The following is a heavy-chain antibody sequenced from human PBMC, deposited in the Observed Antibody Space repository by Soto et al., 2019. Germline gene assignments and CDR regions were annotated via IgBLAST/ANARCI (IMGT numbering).Heavy chain of an antibody. CDR2: ISSNGVTI. Sequence: GGSLRLSCAASGFTFSDYYMSWIRQAPGKGLEWISYISSNGVTIYCADSVKGRFTISRDNAKNSLYLQMNSLRAEDTAVYYCATYPGAYSSSHWFDPWGQGTLVTVSS. J-gene: IGHJ5*02. V-gene: IGHV3-11*01. CDR3: ATYPGAYSSSHWFDP. D-gene: IGHD6-6*01. CDR1: GFTFSDYY.